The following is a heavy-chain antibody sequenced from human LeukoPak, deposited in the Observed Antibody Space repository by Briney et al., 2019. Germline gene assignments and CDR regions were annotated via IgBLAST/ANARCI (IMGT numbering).Heavy chain of an antibody. CDR3: ARGDYSRKRGAYGYYYYMDV. Sequence: GGSLRLSCAASGFTFSSYEMNWVRQAPGKGLEWVSYISSSGSTIYYADSVKGRFTISRDNAKNSLYLQMNSLRAEDTAVYYCARGDYSRKRGAYGYYYYMDVWGKGTTVTISS. CDR2: ISSSGSTI. J-gene: IGHJ6*03. D-gene: IGHD4-11*01. CDR1: GFTFSSYE. V-gene: IGHV3-48*03.